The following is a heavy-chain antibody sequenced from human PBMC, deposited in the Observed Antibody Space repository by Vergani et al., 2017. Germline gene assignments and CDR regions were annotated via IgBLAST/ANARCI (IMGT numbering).Heavy chain of an antibody. CDR3: ARDMEDFWSGYHYYYYGMDV. Sequence: QVQLVESGGGVVQPGRSLRLSCAASGFTFSSYGMHWVRQAPGKGLEWVAVIWYDGSKKYYADSVKGRFTISRDNSKNTLLLQMNSLRAEDTAVYYCARDMEDFWSGYHYYYYGMDVWGQGTTVTVSS. CDR2: IWYDGSKK. CDR1: GFTFSSYG. D-gene: IGHD3-3*01. J-gene: IGHJ6*02. V-gene: IGHV3-33*01.